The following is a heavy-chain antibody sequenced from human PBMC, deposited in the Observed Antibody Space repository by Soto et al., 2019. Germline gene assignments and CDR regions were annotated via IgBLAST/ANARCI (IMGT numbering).Heavy chain of an antibody. CDR3: ARHTERGGNVDY. Sequence: SETLSLTCTVSGGSISSSSYYRGWIRQPPGKGLEWIGSIYYSGSTYYNPSLKSRVTISVDTSKNQFSLKLSSVTAADTAVYYCARHTERGGNVDYWGQGTLVTVSS. D-gene: IGHD2-15*01. J-gene: IGHJ4*02. V-gene: IGHV4-39*01. CDR1: GGSISSSSYY. CDR2: IYYSGST.